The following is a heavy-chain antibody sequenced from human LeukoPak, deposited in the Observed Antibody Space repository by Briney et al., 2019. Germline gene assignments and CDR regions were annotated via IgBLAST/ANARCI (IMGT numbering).Heavy chain of an antibody. CDR1: GYTFTSYY. V-gene: IGHV1-46*01. Sequence: GASVKVSCKASGYTFTSYYMHWVRQAPGQGLEWMGIINPSGGSTSYAQKFQGRVTMTRDTSTSTVYMELSSLRSEDTAVYYCARVRSLGYYDFWSGYSYFDYWGQGTLVTVSS. CDR3: ARVRSLGYYDFWSGYSYFDY. J-gene: IGHJ4*02. D-gene: IGHD3-3*01. CDR2: INPSGGST.